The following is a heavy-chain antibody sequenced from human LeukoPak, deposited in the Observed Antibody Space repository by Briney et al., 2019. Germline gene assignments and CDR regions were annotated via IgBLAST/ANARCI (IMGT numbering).Heavy chain of an antibody. J-gene: IGHJ5*02. V-gene: IGHV3-30*18. CDR3: AKGGMVRGVRDWFDP. Sequence: GGSLRLSCAASGFTFSSYSMNWVRQAPGKGLEWVAVISYDGSNKYYADSVKGRFTISRDNSKNTLYLQMNSLRAEDTAVYYCAKGGMVRGVRDWFDPWGQGTLVTVSS. CDR2: ISYDGSNK. CDR1: GFTFSSYS. D-gene: IGHD3-10*01.